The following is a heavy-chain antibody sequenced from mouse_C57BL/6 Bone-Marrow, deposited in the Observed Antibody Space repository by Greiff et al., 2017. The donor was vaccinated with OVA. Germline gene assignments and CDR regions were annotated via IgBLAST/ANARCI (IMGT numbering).Heavy chain of an antibody. D-gene: IGHD4-1*01. CDR2: IRLKSDNYAT. J-gene: IGHJ3*01. Sequence: EVKVVESGGGLVQPGGSMKLSCVASGFTFSNYWMNWVRQSPEKGLEWVAQIRLKSDNYATHYAKSVTGRFTISRDDSKSSVYLQMNNLRAEDTGIYYCTVNWDAWFAYWGQGTLVTVSA. CDR3: TVNWDAWFAY. V-gene: IGHV6-3*01. CDR1: GFTFSNYW.